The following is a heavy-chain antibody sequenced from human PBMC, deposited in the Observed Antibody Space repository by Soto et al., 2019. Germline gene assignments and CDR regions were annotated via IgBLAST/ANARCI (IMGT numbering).Heavy chain of an antibody. CDR3: ARERTYDFWSGPPRYYYCYYGMDV. D-gene: IGHD3-3*01. Sequence: GGSLRLSCAASGFTFSSYGMHWVRQAPGKGLEWVAVIWYDGSNKYYADSVKGRFTISRDNSKNTLYLQMNSLRAEDTAVYYCARERTYDFWSGPPRYYYCYYGMDVWGQGTTVTVSS. J-gene: IGHJ6*02. CDR2: IWYDGSNK. CDR1: GFTFSSYG. V-gene: IGHV3-33*01.